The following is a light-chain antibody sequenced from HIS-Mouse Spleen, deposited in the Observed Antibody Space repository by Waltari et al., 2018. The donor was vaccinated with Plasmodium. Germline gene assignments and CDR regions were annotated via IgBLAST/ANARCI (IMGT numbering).Light chain of an antibody. J-gene: IGLJ1*01. CDR3: QSADSSGTYV. Sequence: SYELTQTPSVPVSPGQTARITCPGDAVPKQYAYWYQQKPGHAPVLVIYKDSERPSGIPERFSGSSSGTTVTLTISGVQAEDEADYYCQSADSSGTYVFGTGTKVTVL. CDR2: KDS. CDR1: AVPKQY. V-gene: IGLV3-25*03.